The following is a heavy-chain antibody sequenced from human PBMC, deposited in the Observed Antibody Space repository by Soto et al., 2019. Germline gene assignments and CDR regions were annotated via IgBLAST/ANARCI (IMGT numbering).Heavy chain of an antibody. Sequence: PGESLKISCAASGLTFRSYWMHWVRQAPGKGLVWVSRINTDGSVAMYVDSVKGRFTISRDNAKNTLYLQMNSLRAEDTAVYYCAREDILTGYYPFDYWGQGTLVTVSS. V-gene: IGHV3-74*03. D-gene: IGHD3-9*01. J-gene: IGHJ4*02. CDR3: AREDILTGYYPFDY. CDR2: INTDGSVA. CDR1: GLTFRSYW.